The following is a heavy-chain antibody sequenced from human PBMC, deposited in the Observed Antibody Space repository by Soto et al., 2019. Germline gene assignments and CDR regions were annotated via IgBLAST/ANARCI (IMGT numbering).Heavy chain of an antibody. J-gene: IGHJ6*03. Sequence: AGGALRLSCAASGGTFSEYSKSWVRQAPGKGLEWVSYSSSSGSTIYYADSVKGRFTISRDNAKNSLYLQMNSLRAEDTAVYYCARGAMDYDILTGLYYYYYMDVWGKGTTVTVSS. D-gene: IGHD3-9*01. V-gene: IGHV3-11*01. CDR3: ARGAMDYDILTGLYYYYYMDV. CDR2: SSSSGSTI. CDR1: GGTFSEYS.